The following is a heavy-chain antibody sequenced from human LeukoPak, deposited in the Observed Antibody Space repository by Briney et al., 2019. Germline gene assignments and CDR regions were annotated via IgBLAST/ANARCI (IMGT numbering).Heavy chain of an antibody. CDR3: AKVVGDPPGAFDI. CDR1: GFTFDDYA. Sequence: PGGSLTLSCAASGFTFDDYAMHWVRQAPGKGLEWVSGISWNSGSIGYADSVKGRFTISRDNAKNSLYLQMNSLRAEDTALYYCAKVVGDPPGAFDIWGQGTMVTVSS. CDR2: ISWNSGSI. V-gene: IGHV3-9*01. J-gene: IGHJ3*02. D-gene: IGHD1-26*01.